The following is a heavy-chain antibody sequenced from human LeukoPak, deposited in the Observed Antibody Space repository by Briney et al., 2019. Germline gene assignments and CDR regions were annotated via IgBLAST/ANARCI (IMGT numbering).Heavy chain of an antibody. CDR2: IKQDGSEK. D-gene: IGHD3-22*01. CDR3: ARAIVVIDPYFDY. V-gene: IGHV3-7*01. CDR1: GFTFSSYW. Sequence: GGSLRLSCAASGFTFSSYWMSWVRQAPGKGLEWVANIKQDGSEKYYVDSVKGRFTISRDNAKNSLYLQMNSLRAEDTAVYYCARAIVVIDPYFDYWGQGTLVTVSS. J-gene: IGHJ4*02.